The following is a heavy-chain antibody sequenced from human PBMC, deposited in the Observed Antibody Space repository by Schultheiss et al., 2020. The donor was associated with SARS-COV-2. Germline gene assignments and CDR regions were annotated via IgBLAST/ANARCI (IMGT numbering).Heavy chain of an antibody. Sequence: SQTLSLTCTVSGGSISSYYWSWIRQPPGKGLEWIGSIYYSGSTYYNPSLKSRVTISVDTSKNQFSLKLSSVTAADTAVYYCARDRVGYYYDSSGYYSGYYYGMDVWGQGTTVTVSS. CDR1: GGSISSYY. V-gene: IGHV4-59*01. D-gene: IGHD3-22*01. CDR3: ARDRVGYYYDSSGYYSGYYYGMDV. J-gene: IGHJ6*02. CDR2: IYYSGST.